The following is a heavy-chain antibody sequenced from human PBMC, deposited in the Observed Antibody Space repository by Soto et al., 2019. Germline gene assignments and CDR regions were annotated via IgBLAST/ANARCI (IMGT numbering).Heavy chain of an antibody. CDR1: GISFSRCL. V-gene: IGHV3-7*01. J-gene: IGHJ2*01. CDR2: ISQDGTDT. D-gene: IGHD4-17*01. Sequence: GGSLRLSCGASGISFSRCLMSWVRQAPGKGLEWVASISQDGTDTDYVDSVKGRFAISRDNPKNSLYLQMNSLRADDTAVYYCARDPLSYGDYAQTYWYFDLWGRGTRVTSPQ. CDR3: ARDPLSYGDYAQTYWYFDL.